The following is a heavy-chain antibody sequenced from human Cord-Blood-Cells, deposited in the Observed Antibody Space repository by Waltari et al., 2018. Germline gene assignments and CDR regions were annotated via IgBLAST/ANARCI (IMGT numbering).Heavy chain of an antibody. V-gene: IGHV3-21*01. CDR3: ARSYSSGRAY. D-gene: IGHD6-19*01. J-gene: IGHJ4*02. CDR2: MSRSSSNI. CDR1: GFTFSSYS. Sequence: EVQLVESGGGLVKPGGSLRLSCAALGFTFSSYSINWVRQAPGKGLECVSSMSRSSSNIYTADSVKGQFTISRDNAKNSLYLQMKSLRAEDKAVYYCARSYSSGRAYWGQGTLVTVSS.